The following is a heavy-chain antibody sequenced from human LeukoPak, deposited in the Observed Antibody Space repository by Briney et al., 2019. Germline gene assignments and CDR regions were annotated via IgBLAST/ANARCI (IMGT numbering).Heavy chain of an antibody. D-gene: IGHD3-9*01. CDR2: IDPSDSYT. J-gene: IGHJ4*02. CDR1: GYSFTSYW. CDR3: ARTYYDILTGYSLSDY. V-gene: IGHV5-10-1*01. Sequence: GESLKISCKGSGYSFTSYWIAWVRQMPGKGLEWMATIDPSDSYTNYSPSFQGHVTISADKSISTAYLQWSSLMASDTAMYYCARTYYDILTGYSLSDYWGQGTLVTVSS.